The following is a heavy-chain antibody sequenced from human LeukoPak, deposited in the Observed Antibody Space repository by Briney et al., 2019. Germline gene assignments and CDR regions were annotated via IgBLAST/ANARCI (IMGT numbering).Heavy chain of an antibody. J-gene: IGHJ5*02. D-gene: IGHD6-19*01. CDR3: ARDVYSSGWIGGWDL. CDR2: IYSGGST. CDR1: GFSVTNIY. V-gene: IGHV3-66*01. Sequence: PGGSLRLSCAASGFSVTNIYISWVRQAPGKGLEWVSVIYSGGSTYYGDSVKGRFTMSRDNFNNMMYLQMNSLRVEDTAVYYCARDVYSSGWIGGWDLWGQGTLVTVSS.